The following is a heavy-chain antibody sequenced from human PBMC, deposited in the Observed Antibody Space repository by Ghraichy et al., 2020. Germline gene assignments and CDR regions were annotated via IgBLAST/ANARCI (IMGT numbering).Heavy chain of an antibody. V-gene: IGHV4-30-2*01. CDR2: IYHSGSA. CDR3: AVLASNGVDV. J-gene: IGHJ6*02. D-gene: IGHD3-3*01. Sequence: TLSLTCSVSGGSVSSDPYSWTWVRQPSGKGLEWIGYIYHSGSAFPNPSLKSRVAISVDRAENQFSLKLTSVSAADTGVYYCAVLASNGVDVWGQGTKVTVSS. CDR1: GGSVSSDPYS.